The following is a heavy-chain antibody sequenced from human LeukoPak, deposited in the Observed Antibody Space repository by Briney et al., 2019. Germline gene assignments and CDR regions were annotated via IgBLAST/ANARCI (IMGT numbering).Heavy chain of an antibody. Sequence: SETLSLTCAVYGGSFSGYYWSWIRQPPGKGLEWIGEINHSGSTNYNPSLKSRVTISVDTSKNQFSLKLSSVTAADTAVYYCARGPDDYVWGSYRAARYFQHWGQGTVVTVSS. CDR3: ARGPDDYVWGSYRAARYFQH. D-gene: IGHD3-16*02. CDR2: INHSGST. J-gene: IGHJ1*01. CDR1: GGSFSGYY. V-gene: IGHV4-34*01.